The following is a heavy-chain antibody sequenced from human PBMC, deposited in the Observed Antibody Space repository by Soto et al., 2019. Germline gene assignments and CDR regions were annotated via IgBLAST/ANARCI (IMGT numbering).Heavy chain of an antibody. V-gene: IGHV4-39*01. CDR2: IYYSGST. CDR1: GGSISSSSYY. J-gene: IGHJ5*02. D-gene: IGHD2-8*01. Sequence: SETLSLTCTVSGGSISSSSYYWGWIRQPPGKGLEWIGSIYYSGSTYYNPSLKSRVTISVDTSKNQFSLKLSSVTAADTAVYYCARLSNGFAFATFQNWFDPWGQGTLVTVSS. CDR3: ARLSNGFAFATFQNWFDP.